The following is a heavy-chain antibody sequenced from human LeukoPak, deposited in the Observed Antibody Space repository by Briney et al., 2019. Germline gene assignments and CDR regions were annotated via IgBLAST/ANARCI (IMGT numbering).Heavy chain of an antibody. Sequence: ASVKVSCKASGGTFSSYAISWVLQAPGQGLEWMGGIIPIFGTANYAQKFQGRVTITADKSTSTAYMELSSLRSEDTAVYYCARDVSNWNDEDYYYGMDVWGKGTTVTVSS. CDR2: IIPIFGTA. CDR1: GGTFSSYA. J-gene: IGHJ6*04. V-gene: IGHV1-69*06. D-gene: IGHD1-1*01. CDR3: ARDVSNWNDEDYYYGMDV.